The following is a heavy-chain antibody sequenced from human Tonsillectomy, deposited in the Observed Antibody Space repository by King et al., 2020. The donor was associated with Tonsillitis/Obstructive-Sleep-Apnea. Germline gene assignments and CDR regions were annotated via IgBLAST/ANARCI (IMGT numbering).Heavy chain of an antibody. D-gene: IGHD1-1*01. V-gene: IGHV3-74*01. CDR3: ARDHSGTGAAFDI. CDR2: INVDGSST. CDR1: EFTFSSYS. Sequence: VQLVESGGGLVQPGGSLRLSCAVSEFTFSSYSMHWVRRAPGKGLVWVSHINVDGSSTNYADSVKGRFTISRDNAKNTLYLQMNSLRADDTAVYYCARDHSGTGAAFDIWGQGTMLTVSS. J-gene: IGHJ3*02.